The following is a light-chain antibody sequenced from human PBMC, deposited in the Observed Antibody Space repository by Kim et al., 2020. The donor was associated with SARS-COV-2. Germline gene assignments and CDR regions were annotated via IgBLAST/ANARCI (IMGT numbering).Light chain of an antibody. J-gene: IGKJ1*01. CDR2: TAS. V-gene: IGKV1-39*01. Sequence: AHVGDRVTHTCRASQDIRRYLNWYQQKPGKAPKLLIYTASSLQSGVPSRFTGSGSETDFTLTISSLQPEDFATYYSQQTYSASRTFGQGTKVDIK. CDR3: QQTYSASRT. CDR1: QDIRRY.